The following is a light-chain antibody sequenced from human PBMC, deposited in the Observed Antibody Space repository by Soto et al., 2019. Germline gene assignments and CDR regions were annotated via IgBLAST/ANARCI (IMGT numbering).Light chain of an antibody. J-gene: IGKJ1*01. CDR3: QQYYSTPRT. CDR1: QSVLYSSNNKNY. CDR2: WAS. V-gene: IGKV4-1*01. Sequence: DIVMTQSPDSLAVYLGERATINCKSSQSVLYSSNNKNYLAWYQQKPGQPPKLLIYWASTRESGVPDRFSGSGSGTDFTLTIISLQAEDVAVYYCQQYYSTPRTFGQGTKVEIK.